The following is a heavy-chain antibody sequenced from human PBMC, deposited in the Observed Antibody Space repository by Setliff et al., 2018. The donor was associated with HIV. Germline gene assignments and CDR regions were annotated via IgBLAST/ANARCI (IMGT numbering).Heavy chain of an antibody. V-gene: IGHV4-39*07. D-gene: IGHD2-15*01. CDR1: GGSISSISYY. J-gene: IGHJ4*02. Sequence: PSETLSLTCTVSGGSISSISYYWGWIRQPPGKGLEWIGSIDYSGSTYYNPSLKSRVTISVDTSKSQFSLKLSSVTAADTAVYYCARKPGFCSGGGCRGYFDYWGQGTLVTVSS. CDR3: ARKPGFCSGGGCRGYFDY. CDR2: IDYSGST.